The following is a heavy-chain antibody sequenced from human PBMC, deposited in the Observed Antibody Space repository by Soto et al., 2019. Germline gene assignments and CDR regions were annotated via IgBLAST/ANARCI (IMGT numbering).Heavy chain of an antibody. Sequence: QVQPQESGPGLVKPSDTPSLTCAVSGGSISSVNWWSWVRQSPGKGLEWIGEMHPSGSTNYNPSLKSRVTVSMDKSRNQFSLKMYSVTAADTAVYFCARHGHNIYGFDVWGRGTTVTVSS. CDR2: MHPSGST. CDR1: GGSISSVNW. J-gene: IGHJ6*02. V-gene: IGHV4-4*02. CDR3: ARHGHNIYGFDV. D-gene: IGHD1-1*01.